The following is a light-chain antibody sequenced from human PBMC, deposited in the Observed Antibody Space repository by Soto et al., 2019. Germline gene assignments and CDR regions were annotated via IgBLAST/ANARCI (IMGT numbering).Light chain of an antibody. CDR2: GGS. J-gene: IGKJ1*01. V-gene: IGKV3-20*01. CDR1: QTIISNY. Sequence: EIVLTQSPGTLSLSPGERATLSCWATQTIISNYLAWYQLKPGQAPRLVIHGGSTRATGIPDRFSGSGSGTDFTLTISRVEPEDFAVYYCQLYGSSPKTFGQGTKVEV. CDR3: QLYGSSPKT.